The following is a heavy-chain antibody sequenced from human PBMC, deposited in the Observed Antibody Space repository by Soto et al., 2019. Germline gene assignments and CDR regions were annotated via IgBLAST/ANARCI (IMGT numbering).Heavy chain of an antibody. D-gene: IGHD3-16*02. CDR2: INTDGSTI. Sequence: GGSLRLSCAASGFTFSTYWMHWVRQAPGKGLVWVSRINTDGSTINYADSVKGRFTISRDNARNTLYLQMNSLRDEDTAVYYCATAGSFRFDYRGQGSLVTVSS. CDR3: ATAGSFRFDY. V-gene: IGHV3-74*01. CDR1: GFTFSTYW. J-gene: IGHJ4*02.